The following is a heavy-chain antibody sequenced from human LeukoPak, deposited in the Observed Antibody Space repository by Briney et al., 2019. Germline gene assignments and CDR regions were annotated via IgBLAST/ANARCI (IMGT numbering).Heavy chain of an antibody. V-gene: IGHV3-33*08. CDR1: RFTLSTNA. CDR2: IWYDGSNK. J-gene: IGHJ4*02. CDR3: ATVRGCGGDCYYLDY. D-gene: IGHD2-21*02. Sequence: GGSLRLSCLTSRFTLSTNAMSWVRQALGKGLEWVTIIWYDGSNKYYADSAKGRFIISRDNSKNTLYLQMNSLRAEDTAVYYCATVRGCGGDCYYLDYWGQGTLVTVSS.